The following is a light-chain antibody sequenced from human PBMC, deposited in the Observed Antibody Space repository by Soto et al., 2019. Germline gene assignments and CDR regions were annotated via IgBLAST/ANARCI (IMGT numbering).Light chain of an antibody. CDR2: DVN. V-gene: IGLV2-11*01. CDR3: CSYAGGSYV. Sequence: QSALTQPRSVSGSPGQSVTVSCTGTSSDVGTYDYISWYQLHPGKAPKLMIFDVNKRPSGVPERFYGSKSGNTASLTISGLQTEDEADYYCCSYAGGSYVVGSGTKLTVL. J-gene: IGLJ1*01. CDR1: SSDVGTYDY.